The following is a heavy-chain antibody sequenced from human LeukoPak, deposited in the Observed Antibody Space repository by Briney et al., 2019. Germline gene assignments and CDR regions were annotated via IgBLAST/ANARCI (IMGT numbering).Heavy chain of an antibody. CDR3: ARLAYGANYIDY. Sequence: AASVKVSCKASGYTFTNYDINWVRQAPGQGLEWMGWISAHNGNTNYAQKLQGRVTMTTDTSTSTAYMEMRSLRSDDTAAYYCARLAYGANYIDYWGQGTLVTVSS. V-gene: IGHV1-18*01. CDR2: ISAHNGNT. CDR1: GYTFTNYD. D-gene: IGHD4-17*01. J-gene: IGHJ4*02.